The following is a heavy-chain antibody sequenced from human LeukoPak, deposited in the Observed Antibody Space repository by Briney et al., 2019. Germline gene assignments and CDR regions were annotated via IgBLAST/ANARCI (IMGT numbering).Heavy chain of an antibody. Sequence: MHWVRQAPGQGXEWMGIINPSGGSTSYAQKFQGRVTMTRDTSTSTVYMELSSLRSEDTAVYYCARAVDTATPIDYWGQGTLVTVSS. CDR2: INPSGGST. V-gene: IGHV1-46*01. J-gene: IGHJ4*02. CDR3: ARAVDTATPIDY. D-gene: IGHD5-18*01.